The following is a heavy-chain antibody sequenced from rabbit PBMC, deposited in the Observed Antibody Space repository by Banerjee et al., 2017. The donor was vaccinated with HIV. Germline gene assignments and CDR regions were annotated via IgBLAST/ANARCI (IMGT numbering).Heavy chain of an antibody. CDR2: INTSSGST. V-gene: IGHV1S45*01. Sequence: QQQLEESGGGLVKPEGSLTLSCTASGFSFSNKYVMCWVRQAPGKGLEWIACINTSSGSTYYASWAKGRFTISKTSSTTVTLQMTSLTAADTATYFCARGRYTDGDAGYAITRLDLWGQGTLVTVS. CDR1: GFSFSNKYV. J-gene: IGHJ3*01. CDR3: ARGRYTDGDAGYAITRLDL. D-gene: IGHD6-1*01.